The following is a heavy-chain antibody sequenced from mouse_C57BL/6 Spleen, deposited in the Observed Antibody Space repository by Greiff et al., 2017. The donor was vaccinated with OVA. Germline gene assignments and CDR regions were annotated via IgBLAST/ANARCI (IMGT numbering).Heavy chain of an antibody. CDR1: GYTFTSYW. CDR3: ARLGRGGFDD. V-gene: IGHV1-52*01. Sequence: QVHVKQSGAELVRPGSSVKLSCKASGYTFTSYWMHWVKQRPIQGLEWIGNIDPSDSETHYNQKFKDKATLTVDKSSSTAYMQLSSLTSEDSAVYYCARLGRGGFDDWGQGTTLTVSS. J-gene: IGHJ2*01. CDR2: IDPSDSET. D-gene: IGHD4-1*01.